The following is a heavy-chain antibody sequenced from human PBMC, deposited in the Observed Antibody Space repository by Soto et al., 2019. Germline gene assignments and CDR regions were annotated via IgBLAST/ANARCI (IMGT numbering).Heavy chain of an antibody. V-gene: IGHV4-59*01. CDR2: IYYRGTT. CDR3: ARGGGSPYPDHEFDY. Sequence: WTGIRKPPGQGPEWIGCIYYRGTTNYNASFNSRVTISVDTSKNQFSLKLTSVTTADTAVYYCARGGGSPYPDHEFDYWGQGILVTVSS. J-gene: IGHJ4*02. D-gene: IGHD6-19*01.